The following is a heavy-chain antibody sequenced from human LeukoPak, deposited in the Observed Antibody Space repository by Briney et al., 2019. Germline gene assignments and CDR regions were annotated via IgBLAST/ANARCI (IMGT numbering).Heavy chain of an antibody. CDR3: ARVRRAYYYDSSGSNYYYYMDV. Sequence: PSETLSLTCTVSGGSISSSSYYWGWIRQPPGKGLEWIGSIYHSGSTYYNPSLKSRVTISVDTSKNQFSLKLSSVTAADTAVYYCARVRRAYYYDSSGSNYYYYMDVWGKGTTVTVSS. J-gene: IGHJ6*03. D-gene: IGHD3-22*01. CDR1: GGSISSSSYY. CDR2: IYHSGST. V-gene: IGHV4-39*07.